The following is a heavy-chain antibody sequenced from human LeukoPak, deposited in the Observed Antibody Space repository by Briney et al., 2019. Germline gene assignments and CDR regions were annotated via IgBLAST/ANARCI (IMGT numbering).Heavy chain of an antibody. CDR3: ATSREMATVDY. Sequence: SVKVSCEASGGTFSSYAISWVRQAPGQGLEWMGRIIPIFGTANHAQKLQGRVTITTDESTSTAYMELSSLRSEDTAVYYCATSREMATVDYWGQGTLVTVSS. CDR2: IIPIFGTA. V-gene: IGHV1-69*05. D-gene: IGHD5-24*01. J-gene: IGHJ4*02. CDR1: GGTFSSYA.